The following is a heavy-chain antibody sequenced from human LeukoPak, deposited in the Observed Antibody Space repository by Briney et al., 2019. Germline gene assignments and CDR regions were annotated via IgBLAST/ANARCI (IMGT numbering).Heavy chain of an antibody. D-gene: IGHD2-15*01. J-gene: IGHJ6*02. Sequence: SETLSLTCTVSGGSISSYYWSWIRQPPGKGLEWIGYIYYSGTTNYNPSLKSRVTISVDTSKNQFSLKLSSVTAADTAVYYCARHVIPEIYRSGGSCYYYYYGMDVWGQGTTVTVSS. V-gene: IGHV4-59*08. CDR3: ARHVIPEIYRSGGSCYYYYYGMDV. CDR2: IYYSGTT. CDR1: GGSISSYY.